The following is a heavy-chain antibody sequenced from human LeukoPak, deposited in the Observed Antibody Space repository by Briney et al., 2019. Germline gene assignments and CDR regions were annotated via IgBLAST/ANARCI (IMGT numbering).Heavy chain of an antibody. CDR3: ARDLSERYSTDY. Sequence: GGSLRLSCAASGFTFSDYWMAWVRQAPGKGLEWVAFISWDGSTKYYADSVKGRFTISRDNSQNTLDLQMNSLRAEDTAVYYCARDLSERYSTDYWGQGTLVTVSS. CDR1: GFTFSDYW. V-gene: IGHV3-30-3*01. CDR2: ISWDGSTK. J-gene: IGHJ4*02. D-gene: IGHD1-26*01.